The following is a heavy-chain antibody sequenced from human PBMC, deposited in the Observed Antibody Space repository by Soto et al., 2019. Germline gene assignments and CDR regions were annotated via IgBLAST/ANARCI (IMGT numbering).Heavy chain of an antibody. D-gene: IGHD1-1*01. CDR3: ARDGSRGYDMDV. CDR2: ISTTSRTI. Sequence: GGSLRLSCAGSGFTFSNYNMDWVRQAPAKGLEWISYISTTSRTIFYADSVKGRFTISRDNARNSLFLQMNSLRDEDTAVYYCARDGSRGYDMDVWGQGTTVTVSS. CDR1: GFTFSNYN. V-gene: IGHV3-48*02. J-gene: IGHJ6*02.